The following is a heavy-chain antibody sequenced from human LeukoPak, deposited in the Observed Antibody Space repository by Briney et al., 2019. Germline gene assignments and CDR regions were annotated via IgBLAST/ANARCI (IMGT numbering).Heavy chain of an antibody. CDR2: ISYDGSTK. CDR1: GFIFSTYG. V-gene: IGHV3-30*18. CDR3: AKDMYGQGNSNDAFDI. Sequence: RGSLRLSCAASGFIFSTYGMHWVRQAPGKGLEWVAVISYDGSTKYYVDSVKGRFTISRDNSKNTLYLQMNSLRAEDTAVYYCAKDMYGQGNSNDAFDIWGQGTMVTVSS. J-gene: IGHJ3*02. D-gene: IGHD1-7*01.